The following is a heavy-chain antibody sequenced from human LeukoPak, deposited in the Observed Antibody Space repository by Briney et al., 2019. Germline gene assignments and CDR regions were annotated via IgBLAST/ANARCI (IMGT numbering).Heavy chain of an antibody. CDR1: GFTFSSYG. CDR2: ISYDGSNK. Sequence: GGSLRLSCAASGFTFSSYGMHWVRQAPGKGLEWVAVISYDGSNKYYADSVKGRFTISRDNSKNTLYLQMNSLRAEDTAVYYCAIIPDHYYDSSGYLDYWGQGTLVTVSS. D-gene: IGHD3-22*01. CDR3: AIIPDHYYDSSGYLDY. J-gene: IGHJ4*02. V-gene: IGHV3-30*03.